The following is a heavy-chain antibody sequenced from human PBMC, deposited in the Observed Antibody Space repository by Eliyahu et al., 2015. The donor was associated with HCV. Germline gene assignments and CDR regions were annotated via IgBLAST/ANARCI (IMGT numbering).Heavy chain of an antibody. D-gene: IGHD4-23*01. CDR1: GFTFSNYN. J-gene: IGHJ4*02. V-gene: IGHV3-48*02. Sequence: EVQLVESGGGLVQPGGSLRLSCTASGFTFSNYNMNWVRQAPGKGLQWVSYISTTSSTKNYADSVKGRFTISRDNAKNSLYLQMNSLRDEDTAVYYCARGYGGNSDYWGQGTLVTVSS. CDR2: ISTTSSTK. CDR3: ARGYGGNSDY.